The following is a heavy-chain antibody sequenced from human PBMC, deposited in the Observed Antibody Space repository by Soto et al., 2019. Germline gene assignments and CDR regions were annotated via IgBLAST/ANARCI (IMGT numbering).Heavy chain of an antibody. CDR1: GFTFSSYG. CDR2: ISYDGSNK. V-gene: IGHV3-30*18. Sequence: QVQLVESGGGVVQPGRSLRLSCAASGFTFSSYGMHWVRQAPGKGLEWVAVISYDGSNKYYADSVKGRFTISRDNSKNTLYLQMNSLRAEDTAVYYCAKDLGYSYGSRLSWGQGTLVTVSS. CDR3: AKDLGYSYGSRLS. D-gene: IGHD5-18*01. J-gene: IGHJ4*02.